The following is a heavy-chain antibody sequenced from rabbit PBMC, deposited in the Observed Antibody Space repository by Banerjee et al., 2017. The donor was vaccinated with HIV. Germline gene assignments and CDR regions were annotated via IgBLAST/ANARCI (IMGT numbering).Heavy chain of an antibody. CDR1: GFSFNNKYV. D-gene: IGHD4-1*01. V-gene: IGHV1S45*01. Sequence: QEQLEESGGDLVKPEGSLTLTCTASGFSFNNKYVMCWVRQAPGKGLEWIACIYAGGIGNTYYATWAKGRFTISKTSSTTVTLQMTSLTAADTATYFCARDLAGVIGWNFNLWGPGTLVTVS. CDR3: ARDLAGVIGWNFNL. J-gene: IGHJ4*01. CDR2: IYAGGIGNT.